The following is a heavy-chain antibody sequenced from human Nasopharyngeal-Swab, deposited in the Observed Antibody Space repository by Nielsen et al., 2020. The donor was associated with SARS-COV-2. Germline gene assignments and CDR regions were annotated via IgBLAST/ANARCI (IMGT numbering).Heavy chain of an antibody. CDR3: AKLNMGASDC. V-gene: IGHV3-23*01. D-gene: IGHD1-26*01. Sequence: GGSLRLSCAASGFSFSTYALTWVRQAPGKGLEWVSGISGTGASTYYADSVKGRFTISRDNSKNTLYLQMNSLRAEDTAVYYCAKLNMGASDCWGQGTLVTVSS. CDR2: ISGTGAST. CDR1: GFSFSTYA. J-gene: IGHJ4*02.